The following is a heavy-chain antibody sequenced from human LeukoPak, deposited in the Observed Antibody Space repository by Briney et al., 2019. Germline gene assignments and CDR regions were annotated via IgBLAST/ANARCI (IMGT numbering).Heavy chain of an antibody. CDR1: GGSISSYY. V-gene: IGHV4-59*08. Sequence: SETLSLTCTVSGGSISSYYWSWIRQPPGKGLEWIGYIYYSGSTNYNPSLKSRVTISVDTSKNQFSLKLSSVTAADTAVYYCARVGTTVTHFDYWGQGTLVTVSS. CDR2: IYYSGST. J-gene: IGHJ4*02. D-gene: IGHD4-17*01. CDR3: ARVGTTVTHFDY.